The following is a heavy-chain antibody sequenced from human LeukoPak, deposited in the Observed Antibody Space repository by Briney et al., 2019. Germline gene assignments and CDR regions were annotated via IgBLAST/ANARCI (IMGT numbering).Heavy chain of an antibody. D-gene: IGHD6-13*01. V-gene: IGHV1-2*02. CDR2: INPDSGGT. CDR3: ARVVDSSSRYYFDY. CDR1: GYTLTGYF. J-gene: IGHJ4*02. Sequence: ASVKVSLQASGYTLTGYFMHLVRQAPGQGLGLIGWINPDSGGTAYAQKFQGRATMTRDPSISTAYMELRRLRSDDTAVYYCARVVDSSSRYYFDYWGQGTLVTVSS.